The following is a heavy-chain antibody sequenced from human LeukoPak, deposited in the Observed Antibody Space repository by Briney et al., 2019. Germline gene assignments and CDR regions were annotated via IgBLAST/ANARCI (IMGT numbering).Heavy chain of an antibody. CDR2: IYYSGST. CDR3: ARDGGTGTTLGDAFDI. Sequence: SETLSLTCTVSGGSISSYYWSWIRQPPGKGLEWIGYIYYSGSTNYNPSLKSRVTISVDTSKNQFSLRLSSVTAADTAVYYCARDGGTGTTLGDAFDIWGQGTMVTVSS. D-gene: IGHD1-7*01. CDR1: GGSISSYY. V-gene: IGHV4-59*01. J-gene: IGHJ3*02.